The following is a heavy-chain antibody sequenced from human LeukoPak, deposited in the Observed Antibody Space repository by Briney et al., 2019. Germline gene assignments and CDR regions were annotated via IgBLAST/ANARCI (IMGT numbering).Heavy chain of an antibody. V-gene: IGHV1-2*06. Sequence: GASVKVSCKASGYTFTGYYMHWGRQAPGQGLEWMGRINPNSGGTSYAQKFQGRVTMTRDTSISTAYMELSRLRSDDTAVYYCARAPGLLALNWFDPWGQGTLVTVSS. J-gene: IGHJ5*02. CDR3: ARAPGLLALNWFDP. CDR1: GYTFTGYY. CDR2: INPNSGGT. D-gene: IGHD5-18*01.